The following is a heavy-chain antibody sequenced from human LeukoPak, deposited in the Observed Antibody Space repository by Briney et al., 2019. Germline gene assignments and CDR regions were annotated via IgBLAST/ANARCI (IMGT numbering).Heavy chain of an antibody. CDR3: ARESGGNSIDY. Sequence: PSETLSLXCTVSGGSSSSYYWSWIRQPPGKGLESIGYIYYSGSTNYNPSLKSRVTISVDTSKNQFSLKLSSVTAADTAVYYCARESGGNSIDYWGQGTLVTVSS. CDR2: IYYSGST. J-gene: IGHJ4*02. D-gene: IGHD4-23*01. CDR1: GGSSSSYY. V-gene: IGHV4-59*01.